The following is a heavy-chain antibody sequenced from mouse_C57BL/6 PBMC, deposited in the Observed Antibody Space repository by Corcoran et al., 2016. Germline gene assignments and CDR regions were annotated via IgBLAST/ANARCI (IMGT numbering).Heavy chain of an antibody. CDR1: GYTFTSYW. D-gene: IGHD3-2*02. V-gene: IGHV1-53*01. J-gene: IGHJ3*01. CDR2: INPSNGGT. Sequence: QVQLQQPGTELVKPGASVKLSCQASGYTFTSYWMHWVKQRPGQGLEWIGNINPSNGGTNYNEKFKSKATLTVDKSSSTAYMQLSSLTSEDAAVYYCARSGDSSGPWLAYWGQGTLVTVSA. CDR3: ARSGDSSGPWLAY.